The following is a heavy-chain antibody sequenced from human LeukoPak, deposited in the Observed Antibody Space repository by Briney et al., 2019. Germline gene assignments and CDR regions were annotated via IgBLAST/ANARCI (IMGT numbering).Heavy chain of an antibody. J-gene: IGHJ3*02. Sequence: PSETLSLTCAIYGGSFSGYYWSWIRQPPGKGLEWIGEINHSGSTNYNPSLKSRVTISVDTSKNQFSLKLSSVTAADTAVYYCAGVDRQLWLEAFDIWGQGTMVTVSS. CDR1: GGSFSGYY. CDR3: AGVDRQLWLEAFDI. D-gene: IGHD5-18*01. CDR2: INHSGST. V-gene: IGHV4-34*01.